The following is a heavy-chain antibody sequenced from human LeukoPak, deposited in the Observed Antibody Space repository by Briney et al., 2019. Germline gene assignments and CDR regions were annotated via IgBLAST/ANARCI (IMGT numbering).Heavy chain of an antibody. V-gene: IGHV4-59*06. CDR3: ARDYCSGGSCYSKTWYFDL. D-gene: IGHD2-15*01. CDR2: IYYSGST. CDR1: GGSISSYY. Sequence: SETLSLTCTVSGGSISSYYWSWIRQHPGKGLEWMGYIYYSGSTYYNPSLKSRVTISVDTSKNQFSLKLSSVTAADTAVYYCARDYCSGGSCYSKTWYFDLWGRGPLVTVSS. J-gene: IGHJ2*01.